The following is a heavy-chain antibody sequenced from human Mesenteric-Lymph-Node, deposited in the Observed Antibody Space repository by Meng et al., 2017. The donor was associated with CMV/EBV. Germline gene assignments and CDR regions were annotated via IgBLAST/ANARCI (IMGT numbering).Heavy chain of an antibody. Sequence: GGSLRLSCAASGFTFSSYSMNWVRQAPGKGLEWVSYISSVGSTIYYADSVKGRFTISRDNAKNSLYLQMNSLRAEDTAVYYCAREGPHYWYFDLWGRGTLVTVSS. CDR3: AREGPHYWYFDL. J-gene: IGHJ2*01. CDR2: ISSVGSTI. V-gene: IGHV3-48*04. CDR1: GFTFSSYS.